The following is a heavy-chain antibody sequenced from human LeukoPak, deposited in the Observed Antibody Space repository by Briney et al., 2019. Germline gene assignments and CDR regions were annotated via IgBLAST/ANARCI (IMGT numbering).Heavy chain of an antibody. D-gene: IGHD2-2*01. CDR2: IYHSGST. J-gene: IGHJ5*02. CDR3: AREGGYCSSTSCYGWFDP. V-gene: IGHV4-30-2*01. Sequence: SETLSLTCAASGGSISSGGYSWSWIRQPPGKGLEWIGYIYHSGSTYYNPSLKSRVTISVDRSKNQFSLKLSSVTAADTAVYYCAREGGYCSSTSCYGWFDPWGQGTLVTVSS. CDR1: GGSISSGGYS.